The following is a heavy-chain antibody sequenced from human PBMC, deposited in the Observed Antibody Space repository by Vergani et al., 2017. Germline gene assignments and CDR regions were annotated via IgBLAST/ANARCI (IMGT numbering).Heavy chain of an antibody. J-gene: IGHJ5*02. CDR2: IYYSGST. D-gene: IGHD3-22*01. Sequence: QVQLQESGPGLVKPSQTLSLTCTVSGGSISSGSYYWSWIRQPPGKGLEWIGYIYYSGSTNYNPSLKSRVTISVDTSKNQFSLKLSSVTAADTAVYYCARAYDSSGYYSPWGQGTLVTVSS. CDR1: GGSISSGSYY. CDR3: ARAYDSSGYYSP. V-gene: IGHV4-61*01.